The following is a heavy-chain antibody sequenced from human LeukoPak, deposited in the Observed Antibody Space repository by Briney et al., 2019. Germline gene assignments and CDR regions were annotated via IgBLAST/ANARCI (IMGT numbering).Heavy chain of an antibody. CDR1: GFTFSTYA. CDR2: ISYHGSYK. D-gene: IGHD5-12*01. J-gene: IGHJ6*02. V-gene: IGHV3-30*09. CDR3: ARGGYDAFFYYAMDV. Sequence: PGGSLRLSCAASGFTFSTYAMHWVRQAPGKGLECVAVISYHGSYKYYGDSVKGRFAISRDNSKNTLYLQMDSLRAEDTAVYYCARGGYDAFFYYAMDVWGQGTTVTVSS.